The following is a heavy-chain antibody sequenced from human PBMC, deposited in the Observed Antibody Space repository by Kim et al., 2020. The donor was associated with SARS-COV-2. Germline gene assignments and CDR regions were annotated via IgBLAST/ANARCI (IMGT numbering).Heavy chain of an antibody. J-gene: IGHJ4*02. Sequence: SETLSLTCTVSGGSISSGDYYWSWIRQPPGKGLEWIGYIYYSGSTYYNPSLKSRVTISVDPSKNQFSLKLSSVTAADTAVYYCARVRFSITIFGVVTRLFDYWGQGTLVTVSS. V-gene: IGHV4-30-4*01. CDR1: GGSISSGDYY. D-gene: IGHD3-3*01. CDR3: ARVRFSITIFGVVTRLFDY. CDR2: IYYSGST.